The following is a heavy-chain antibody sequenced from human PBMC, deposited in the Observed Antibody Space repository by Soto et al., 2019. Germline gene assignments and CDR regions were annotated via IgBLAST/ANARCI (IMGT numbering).Heavy chain of an antibody. CDR1: GFTFDNAW. V-gene: IGHV3-15*01. CDR3: TPAAPYDSPFDY. Sequence: EVQLMESGGGLVKPGGSLRLSCAASGFTFDNAWMSWVRQAPGKGLEWVGHIKTKTDGGTTDYAAPVKGRFTISRDDSKNTVYMQMNSLKIEDTGVYYCTPAAPYDSPFDYWGQGTLVTVSS. D-gene: IGHD3-3*01. CDR2: IKTKTDGGTT. J-gene: IGHJ4*02.